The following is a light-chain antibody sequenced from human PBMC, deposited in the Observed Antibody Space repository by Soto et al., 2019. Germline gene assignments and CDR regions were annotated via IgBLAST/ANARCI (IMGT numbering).Light chain of an antibody. Sequence: QSALTQPASVSGSPGQSITISCTGTSSDVGSYNLVSWYQQHPGKAPKLMIYEGSKRPSGVSNRFSGSKSGNTASLTISGLQAEDEAYYCCCSYAGSSTFVFGGGTKLTVL. CDR2: EGS. CDR3: CSYAGSSTFV. CDR1: SSDVGSYNL. V-gene: IGLV2-23*03. J-gene: IGLJ2*01.